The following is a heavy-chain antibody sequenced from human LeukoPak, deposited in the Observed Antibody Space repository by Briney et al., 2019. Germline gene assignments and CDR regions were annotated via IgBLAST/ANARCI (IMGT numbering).Heavy chain of an antibody. CDR1: GFTFSGYS. D-gene: IGHD6-19*01. Sequence: PGGSLRLSCAASGFTFSGYSMNWVRQAPGKGLEWVSSISSSSYIYYADSVKGRFTISRDNAKNSLYLQMNSLRAEDTAVYYCARDSSERQWLVFSYYYYGMDVWGQGTTVTVSS. V-gene: IGHV3-21*01. CDR2: ISSSSYI. J-gene: IGHJ6*02. CDR3: ARDSSERQWLVFSYYYYGMDV.